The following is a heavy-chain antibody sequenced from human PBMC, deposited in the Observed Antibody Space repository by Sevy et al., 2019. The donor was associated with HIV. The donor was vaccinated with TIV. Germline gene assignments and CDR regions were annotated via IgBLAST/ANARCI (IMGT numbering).Heavy chain of an antibody. CDR2: IYYSGST. V-gene: IGHV4-59*01. CDR1: GGSISSYY. CDR3: ARDPNRSGSHIDY. D-gene: IGHD3-10*01. J-gene: IGHJ4*02. Sequence: SEILSLTCTVSGGSISSYYWSWIRQPPGKGLEWIGYIYYSGSTNYNPSLKSRVTISVDASKNQFSLKLSSVTAADTAVYYCARDPNRSGSHIDYWGQGTLVTVSS.